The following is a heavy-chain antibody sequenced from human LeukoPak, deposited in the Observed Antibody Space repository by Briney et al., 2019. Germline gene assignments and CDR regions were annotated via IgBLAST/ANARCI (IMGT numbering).Heavy chain of an antibody. CDR3: ARDFGDSSGYWLYYYYGMDV. J-gene: IGHJ6*02. CDR1: GFTFGDYY. CDR2: ISSSGSTI. D-gene: IGHD3-22*01. V-gene: IGHV3-11*01. Sequence: GGSLRLSCAASGFTFGDYYMSWIRQAPGKGLEWVSYISSSGSTIYYADSVKGRFTISRDNAKNSLYLQMNSLRAGDTAVYYCARDFGDSSGYWLYYYYGMDVWGQGTTVTVSS.